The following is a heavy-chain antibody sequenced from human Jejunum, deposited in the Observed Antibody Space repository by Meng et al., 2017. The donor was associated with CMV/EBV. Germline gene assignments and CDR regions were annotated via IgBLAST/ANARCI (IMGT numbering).Heavy chain of an antibody. J-gene: IGHJ4*02. V-gene: IGHV4-4*07. CDR3: ARGPGASTREGFDY. CDR1: GGSINNYY. CDR2: FYSSDTY. D-gene: IGHD1-26*01. Sequence: QARLQESGPGLVKPSETLSLTCTVSGGSINNYYWSWIRQSAGKGLEWIGRFYSSDTYNYHPSLNSRVTMSLDTSKNQFSLNLRSVTAADTAIYYCARGPGASTREGFDYWGLGTLVTVSS.